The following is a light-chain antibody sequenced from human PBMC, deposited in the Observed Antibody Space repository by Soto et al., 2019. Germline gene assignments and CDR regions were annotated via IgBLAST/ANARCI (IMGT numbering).Light chain of an antibody. CDR3: QQYNNWPPLT. CDR1: QSVSSN. Sequence: EIVRTQSPATLSVSPGERATLSCRASQSVSSNLAWYQQKPGQAPRLLIYDASTRATGIPARFSGSGSGTEFTLTISSLQSEDFAVYYCQQYNNWPPLTFGGGTKVDIK. V-gene: IGKV3-15*01. CDR2: DAS. J-gene: IGKJ4*01.